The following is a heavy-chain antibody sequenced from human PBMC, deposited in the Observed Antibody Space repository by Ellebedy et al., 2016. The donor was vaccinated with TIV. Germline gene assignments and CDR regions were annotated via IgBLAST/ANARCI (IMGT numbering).Heavy chain of an antibody. CDR1: GSTLGAYV. J-gene: IGHJ3*01. CDR2: IRIKSYGETT. D-gene: IGHD3-10*01. Sequence: PGGSLRLSCTASGSTLGAYVFGWFRQPPGKGLEWVSYIRIKSYGETTEYAASVRDRFTFSRDDSKNIAYLQMNSLKIEDTAMYYCARGLRISGDTFDVWGQGTMVTVSS. V-gene: IGHV3-49*03. CDR3: ARGLRISGDTFDV.